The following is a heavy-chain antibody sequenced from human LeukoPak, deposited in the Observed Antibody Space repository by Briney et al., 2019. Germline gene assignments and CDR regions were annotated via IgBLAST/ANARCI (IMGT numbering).Heavy chain of an antibody. J-gene: IGHJ6*02. CDR2: INTNTGNP. D-gene: IGHD5-18*01. Sequence: ASVKVSCKASGYTFTSYAMNWVRQAPGQGLEWMGWINTNTGNPTYAQGFTGRFVFSLDTSVSTAYLQISSLKAEDTAVYYCARVPSSYGYYYGMDVWSQGTTVTVSS. CDR1: GYTFTSYA. CDR3: ARVPSSYGYYYGMDV. V-gene: IGHV7-4-1*02.